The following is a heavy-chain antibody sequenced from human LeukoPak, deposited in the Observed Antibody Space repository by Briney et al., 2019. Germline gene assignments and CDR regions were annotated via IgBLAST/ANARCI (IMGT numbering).Heavy chain of an antibody. V-gene: IGHV3-74*01. CDR2: INGDGTMT. J-gene: IGHJ6*02. Sequence: GGSLRLSCAASRFTGPPFSSHWMHWVRQAPGKGLMWVAHINGDGTMTTYADSVEGRFTISRDNAKNTLFLQMDSLRVEDTAVYYRATDNWYVMNLWGQGTTVTVSS. CDR3: ATDNWYVMNL. CDR1: RFTGPPFSSHW. D-gene: IGHD1-20*01.